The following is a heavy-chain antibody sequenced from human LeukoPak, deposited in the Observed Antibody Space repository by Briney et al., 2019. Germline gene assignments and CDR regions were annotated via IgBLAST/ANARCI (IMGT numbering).Heavy chain of an antibody. CDR1: GYTFTRYY. Sequence: GASVKVSCKASGYTFTRYYMHWVRQAPGQGLEWMGIINPSGGSTTYAQKFQGRVTMTRDTSTSTVYMELSSLRSEDTAVYYCAREMLRGGVWAFDIWAKGQWSPSLQ. V-gene: IGHV1-46*01. D-gene: IGHD3-10*01. J-gene: IGHJ3*02. CDR3: AREMLRGGVWAFDI. CDR2: INPSGGST.